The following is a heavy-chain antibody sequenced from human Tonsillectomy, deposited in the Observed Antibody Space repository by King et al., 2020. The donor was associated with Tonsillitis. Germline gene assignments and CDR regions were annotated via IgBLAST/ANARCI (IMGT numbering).Heavy chain of an antibody. D-gene: IGHD3-22*01. CDR2: ISGSGGST. J-gene: IGHJ5*02. CDR3: AKDAYYYDRSGYYYFWFDP. V-gene: IGHV3-23*04. Sequence: QLVQSGGGLVQPGGSLRLSCAASGFTFSSYAMSWVRQAPGKGLEWVSAISGSGGSTYYADSVKGRFTISRDNSKNTLYLQMNSLRAEDTAVYYCAKDAYYYDRSGYYYFWFDPWGQGTLVTVSX. CDR1: GFTFSSYA.